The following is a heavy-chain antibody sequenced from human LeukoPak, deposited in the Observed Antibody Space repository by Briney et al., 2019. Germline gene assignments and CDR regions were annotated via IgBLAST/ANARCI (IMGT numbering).Heavy chain of an antibody. CDR2: INPNSGGT. V-gene: IGHV1-2*02. Sequence: ASVKVSCKASGYTFTGYYMHWVRQAPGQGLEWMGWINPNSGGTNYAQKFQGRVTMTEDTSTDTAYMELSSLRSEDTAVYYCATYALVIVGATPLSYYYYYMDVWGKGTTVTVSS. CDR1: GYTFTGYY. J-gene: IGHJ6*03. D-gene: IGHD1-26*01. CDR3: ATYALVIVGATPLSYYYYYMDV.